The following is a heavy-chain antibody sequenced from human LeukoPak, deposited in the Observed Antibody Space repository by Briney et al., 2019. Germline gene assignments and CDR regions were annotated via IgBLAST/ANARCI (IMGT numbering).Heavy chain of an antibody. V-gene: IGHV4-4*07. CDR2: ISTSGNT. CDR3: ARGQSWLIDY. J-gene: IGHJ4*02. Sequence: SETLSLTCTVSGGSITSYYWNWIRQPAGERLEWIGRISTSGNTNYNPSLTSRVTMSVDTSKNQLSLRLSSVTAADTAVYYCARGQSWLIDYWGQGTLVTVSS. CDR1: GGSITSYY. D-gene: IGHD5-24*01.